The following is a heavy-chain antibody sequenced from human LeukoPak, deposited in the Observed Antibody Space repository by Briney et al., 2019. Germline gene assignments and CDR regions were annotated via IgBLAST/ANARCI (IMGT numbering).Heavy chain of an antibody. CDR2: IYYSGST. CDR1: GGSISSYY. CDR3: ARSPLAAAGQPGLYYYYYYMDV. V-gene: IGHV4-59*01. Sequence: SETLSLTCTVSGGSISSYYWSWIRQPPGKGLEWIGYIYYSGSTNYNPSLKSRVTISVDTSKNQFSLKLSSVTAADTAVYYCARSPLAAAGQPGLYYYYYYMDVWGKGTTVTVSS. J-gene: IGHJ6*03. D-gene: IGHD6-13*01.